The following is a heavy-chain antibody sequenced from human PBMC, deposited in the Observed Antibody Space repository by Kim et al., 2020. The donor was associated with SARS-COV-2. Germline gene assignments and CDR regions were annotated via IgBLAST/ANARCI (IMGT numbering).Heavy chain of an antibody. J-gene: IGHJ4*01. D-gene: IGHD3-22*01. CDR1: GGSINSYY. V-gene: IGHV4-59*08. CDR3: ARFPYYYDSSGYRSFDY. Sequence: SETLSLTCTVSGGSINSYYWSWIRQPPGKGLEWIGYIYYSGSTNYNPSLKSRVTISSDTSKNQFSLKLSSVTAADTAVYYCARFPYYYDSSGYRSFDYWG. CDR2: IYYSGST.